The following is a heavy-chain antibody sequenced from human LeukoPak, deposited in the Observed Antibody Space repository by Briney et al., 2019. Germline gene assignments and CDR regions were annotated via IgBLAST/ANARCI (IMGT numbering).Heavy chain of an antibody. Sequence: GGSLRLSCAASGFTFTGTAMCWVRQAPGKGLEWVAAVSGNGSNTYYLDSVKSQFTVSRDNSRSILYLQMDSLRAEDTAVYYCAKVPVSGYFFDYWGQGTLVTVSS. J-gene: IGHJ4*02. CDR2: VSGNGSNT. CDR1: GFTFTGTA. V-gene: IGHV3-23*01. CDR3: AKVPVSGYFFDY. D-gene: IGHD6-19*01.